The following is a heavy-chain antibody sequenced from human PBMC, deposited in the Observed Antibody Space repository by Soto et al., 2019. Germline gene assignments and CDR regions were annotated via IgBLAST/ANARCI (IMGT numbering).Heavy chain of an antibody. CDR2: ISGSGGST. Sequence: EVQLVESGGGLVQPGGSLRLSCVASGFTFSSYAMSWVRQAPGKGLEWVSAISGSGGSTYYADSVKGRFTISRDNSKNTLYLQMNSLRAEDTAVYYCASGTRYYYYGMDVWGQGTTVTVSS. V-gene: IGHV3-23*04. CDR1: GFTFSSYA. D-gene: IGHD1-7*01. CDR3: ASGTRYYYYGMDV. J-gene: IGHJ6*02.